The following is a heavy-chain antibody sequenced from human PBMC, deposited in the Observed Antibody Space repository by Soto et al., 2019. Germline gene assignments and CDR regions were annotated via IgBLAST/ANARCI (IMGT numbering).Heavy chain of an antibody. D-gene: IGHD6-6*01. V-gene: IGHV3-21*01. CDR3: AREVYSSSTPLDY. CDR2: ISSSSSYI. J-gene: IGHJ4*02. Sequence: PVGSLRLSCAASGFTFSSYSMNWVRQAPGKGLEWVSSISSSSSYIYYADSVKGRFTISRDNAKNSLYLQMNSLRAEDTAVYYCAREVYSSSTPLDYWGQGTLVTVSS. CDR1: GFTFSSYS.